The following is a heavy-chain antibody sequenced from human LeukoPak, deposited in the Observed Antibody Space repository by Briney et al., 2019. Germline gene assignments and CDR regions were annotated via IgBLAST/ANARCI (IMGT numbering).Heavy chain of an antibody. CDR1: GGSVSSGSYY. Sequence: SETLSLTCTVSGGSVSSGSYYWSWIRQPPGKGLEWIGYIYYSGTTNYNPSLKSRVTISVDTSKNQFSLNLSSVTAADTAVYYCARVEMATRRPYYFDYWGQGTLVTVSS. CDR3: ARVEMATRRPYYFDY. J-gene: IGHJ4*02. CDR2: IYYSGTT. V-gene: IGHV4-61*01. D-gene: IGHD5-24*01.